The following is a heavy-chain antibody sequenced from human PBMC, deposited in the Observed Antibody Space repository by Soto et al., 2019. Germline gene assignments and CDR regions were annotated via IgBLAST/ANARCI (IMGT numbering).Heavy chain of an antibody. Sequence: GGSLRLSCAASGFSFMSYAMKWVRQAPGKGLEWVSLIGESGTPTYYADSVKGRFTISRDNSGNTLFLEMYTLRAEDTAVYYCARYIPGVRYYGMDVWGQGTTVTVSS. CDR3: ARYIPGVRYYGMDV. D-gene: IGHD2-2*01. V-gene: IGHV3-23*01. CDR2: IGESGTPT. J-gene: IGHJ6*02. CDR1: GFSFMSYA.